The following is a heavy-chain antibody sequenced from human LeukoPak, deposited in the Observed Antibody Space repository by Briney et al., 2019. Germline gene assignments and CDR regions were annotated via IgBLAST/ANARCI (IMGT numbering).Heavy chain of an antibody. J-gene: IGHJ4*02. CDR3: ARQLVWFGELEY. CDR2: INDGGST. D-gene: IGHD3-10*01. CDR1: GGSFTKHQ. V-gene: IGHV4-34*01. Sequence: SETLSLTCAVYGGSFTKHQWSWIRQPPGKGLEWIGAINDGGSTNYNPSLKSRVTISVDTSKNQFSLRLSSMTAADTAVYYCARQLVWFGELEYWGQGTLVTVSS.